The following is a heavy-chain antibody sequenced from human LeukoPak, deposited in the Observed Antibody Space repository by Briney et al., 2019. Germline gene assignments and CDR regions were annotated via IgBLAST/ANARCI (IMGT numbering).Heavy chain of an antibody. V-gene: IGHV3-64D*09. Sequence: PGGSLKLSCSASGFTFSSYAMHWVRQAPGKGLEYVSVISSNGGSTYYADSVKGRFTISRDNSKNTLYLQMSSLRAEDTAVYYCVKPFDYWGQGTLVTVSS. J-gene: IGHJ4*02. CDR1: GFTFSSYA. CDR2: ISSNGGST. CDR3: VKPFDY.